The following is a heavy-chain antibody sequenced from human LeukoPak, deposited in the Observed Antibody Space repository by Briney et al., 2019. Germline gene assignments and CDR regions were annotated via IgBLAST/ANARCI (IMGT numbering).Heavy chain of an antibody. J-gene: IGHJ6*03. V-gene: IGHV1-24*01. Sequence: ASVKVSCKVSGYTLTELSMHWVRQAPGKGLEWMGGFDPEDGETIYAQKFKGRVTMNEDTSTDTAYMELSSLRSGDTAVYYCATVFRVAGTVHYYMDVWGKGTTVTVSS. CDR2: FDPEDGET. CDR1: GYTLTELS. D-gene: IGHD6-19*01. CDR3: ATVFRVAGTVHYYMDV.